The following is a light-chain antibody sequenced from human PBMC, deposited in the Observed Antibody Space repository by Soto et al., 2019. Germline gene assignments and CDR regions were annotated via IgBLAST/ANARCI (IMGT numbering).Light chain of an antibody. J-gene: IGLJ1*01. CDR2: EVF. Sequence: QSALTLPASVSGSPGQSMTITRTGTNRDVGAYNYVSWYRRHPGKAPKLMIYEVFIRPSGVSSRYSGSKSGSTASLTISGLQAEDEADYYCSSYTATNTLYVFGTGTKVTVL. CDR3: SSYTATNTLYV. V-gene: IGLV2-14*01. CDR1: NRDVGAYNY.